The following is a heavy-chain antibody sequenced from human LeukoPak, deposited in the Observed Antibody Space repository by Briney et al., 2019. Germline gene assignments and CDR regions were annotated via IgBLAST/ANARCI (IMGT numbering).Heavy chain of an antibody. CDR1: GGSFSGYY. V-gene: IGHV4-34*01. J-gene: IGHJ6*03. D-gene: IGHD3-10*01. CDR3: ASTPDYYGSGSYYHYYYYMDV. Sequence: PSETLSLTCAVYGGSFSGYYWSWIRQPPGKGLEWIGEINHSGSTNYNPSLKSRVTISVDTSKNQFSLKLSSVTAADTAVYYCASTPDYYGSGSYYHYYYYMDVWGKGTTVTISS. CDR2: INHSGST.